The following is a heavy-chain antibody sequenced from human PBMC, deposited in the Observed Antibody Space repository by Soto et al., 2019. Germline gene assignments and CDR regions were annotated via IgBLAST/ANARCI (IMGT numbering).Heavy chain of an antibody. CDR2: ISSSTGYT. CDR3: ARDFRDGYYFDY. CDR1: GFTFSSCT. J-gene: IGHJ4*02. V-gene: IGHV3-21*01. D-gene: IGHD5-12*01. Sequence: EVQLVESGGGLVKPGGSLRLSCAASGFTFSSCTMNWVRQAPGKGLEWVSSISSSTGYTYYADSVKGRFTISRDNAKNSLYLQMNSLSAEDTAVYYCARDFRDGYYFDYWGQGTLVTVSS.